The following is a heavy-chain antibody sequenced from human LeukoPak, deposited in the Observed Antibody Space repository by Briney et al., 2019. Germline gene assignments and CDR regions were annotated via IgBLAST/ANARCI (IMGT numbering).Heavy chain of an antibody. V-gene: IGHV4-59*01. CDR3: ARGPLSGYSSGRNRFDP. CDR1: GGSISSYY. CDR2: IYYSGST. D-gene: IGHD6-19*01. J-gene: IGHJ5*02. Sequence: SETLSLTCTVSGGSISSYYWSWIRQPPGKGLEWIGYIYYSGSTNYNPSLKSRVTISVDTSKNQFSLKLSSVTAADTAVYYCARGPLSGYSSGRNRFDPWGQGTLVTVSS.